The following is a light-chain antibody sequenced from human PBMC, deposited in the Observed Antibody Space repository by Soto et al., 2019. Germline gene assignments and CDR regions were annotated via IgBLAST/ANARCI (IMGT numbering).Light chain of an antibody. CDR1: SSYVGGYDY. V-gene: IGLV2-8*01. Sequence: QSVVTQPPSASGSLWQSVTISCTRNSSYVGGYDYVSWYQQHPGEAPKLMIYEVSKRPSGVPDRFSGSKSGNTASLAVSGLQAEDEADYYCTSYAGSTNFPYVFGTGTKVTVL. CDR2: EVS. J-gene: IGLJ1*01. CDR3: TSYAGSTNFPYV.